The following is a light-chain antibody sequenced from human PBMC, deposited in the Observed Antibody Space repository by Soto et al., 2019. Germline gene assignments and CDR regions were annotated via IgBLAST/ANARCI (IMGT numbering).Light chain of an antibody. CDR2: AAS. J-gene: IGKJ1*01. CDR3: QQSYSSPPWP. CDR1: QGIRNE. V-gene: IGKV1-39*01. Sequence: IQVIQLPSSLSASVGDRVTITCRARQGIRNELRWFQQRPVNAPTLLISAASRLQSGVPPRFSGSGAGRDFTLTISSLRPEDIAIYFCQQSYSSPPWPFGQGTKV.